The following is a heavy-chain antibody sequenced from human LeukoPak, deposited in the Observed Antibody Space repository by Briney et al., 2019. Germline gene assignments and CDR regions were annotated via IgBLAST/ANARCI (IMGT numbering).Heavy chain of an antibody. CDR2: IYSGGST. V-gene: IGHV3-66*02. CDR3: ARYSGYDRRLDY. J-gene: IGHJ4*02. Sequence: GGSLRLSCAASGFAFSSSYMNWVRQAPGKGLEGVSVIYSGGSTYYSDSVKGRFTISRDNSKNTLYLQMNSLRAEDTAVYYCARYSGYDRRLDYWGQGTLVTVSS. D-gene: IGHD5-12*01. CDR1: GFAFSSSY.